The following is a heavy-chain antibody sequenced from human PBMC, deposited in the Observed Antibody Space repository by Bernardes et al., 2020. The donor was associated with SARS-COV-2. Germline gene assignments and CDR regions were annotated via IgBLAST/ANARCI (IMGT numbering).Heavy chain of an antibody. CDR2: IKEDGGAK. D-gene: IGHD3-10*01. V-gene: IGHV3-7*01. CDR3: ARGGGGLDV. Sequence: VGSLSRSCAATGFTFNLYYMTWVRQAPGQGLEWVANIKEDGGAKNYLDSVRGRFAISRDDAKNSLYLQMNSLRVDDTAVYYCARGGGGLDVWGQGTTVTVSS. J-gene: IGHJ6*02. CDR1: GFTFNLYY.